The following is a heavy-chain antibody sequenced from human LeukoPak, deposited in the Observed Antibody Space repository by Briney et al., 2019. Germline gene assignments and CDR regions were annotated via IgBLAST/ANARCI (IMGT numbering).Heavy chain of an antibody. J-gene: IGHJ3*02. Sequence: ASVNVSCKPSGYTFTSYGISWVRQAPGQGLEWMGWISAYNGNTNYAQKLQGRVTMTTDTSTSTAYMELRSLRSDDTAVYYCARVVSKHGSVDAFDIWGQGTMVTVSS. CDR1: GYTFTSYG. CDR2: ISAYNGNT. V-gene: IGHV1-18*01. CDR3: ARVVSKHGSVDAFDI. D-gene: IGHD4-11*01.